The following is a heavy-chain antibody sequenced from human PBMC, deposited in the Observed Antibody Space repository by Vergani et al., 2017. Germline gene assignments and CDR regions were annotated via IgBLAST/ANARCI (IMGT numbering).Heavy chain of an antibody. D-gene: IGHD3-22*01. CDR1: GYTFTSYY. J-gene: IGHJ4*02. V-gene: IGHV1-46*01. Sequence: QVQLVQSGAEVKKPGASVKVSCKASGYTFTSYYMHWVRQAPGQGLEWMGIINPSGGSTSYAQKFQGRVTMTRETSTSTVYMELSSLRSEDTAVYYCAREMYYYDSSGTGDVYYFDYWGQGTLVTVSS. CDR3: AREMYYYDSSGTGDVYYFDY. CDR2: INPSGGST.